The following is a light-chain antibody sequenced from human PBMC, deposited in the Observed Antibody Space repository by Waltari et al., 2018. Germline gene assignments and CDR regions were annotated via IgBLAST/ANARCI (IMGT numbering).Light chain of an antibody. CDR3: GTNIYWV. CDR2: VIN. V-gene: IGLV2-11*01. CDR1: TSDFGSYNY. J-gene: IGLJ3*02. Sequence: QSALTQPRTVSGSPGQSVTISCTGTTSDFGSYNYVTWYHQLPDTAPKLINYVINKRPSGVPDRFSGSQSANTASLTISGLQAEDEADYYCGTNIYWVFGGGTKLTVL.